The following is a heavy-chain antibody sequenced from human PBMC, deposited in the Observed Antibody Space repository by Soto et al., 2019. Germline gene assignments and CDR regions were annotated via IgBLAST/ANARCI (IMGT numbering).Heavy chain of an antibody. D-gene: IGHD3-16*01. CDR2: ISAGSTDT. CDR3: AKEGEVAGIAASCRHLDF. J-gene: IGHJ4*02. Sequence: EVQLLEPGGGLVQPGGSLRLSCTASGFIFSTYAMTWVRQAPGKGLEWVSTISAGSTDTYSADSVKGLFTISRDYYNNMLYLQMNILRAEATAFYYCAKEGEVAGIAASCRHLDFWGQGTLVTVSS. CDR1: GFIFSTYA. V-gene: IGHV3-23*01.